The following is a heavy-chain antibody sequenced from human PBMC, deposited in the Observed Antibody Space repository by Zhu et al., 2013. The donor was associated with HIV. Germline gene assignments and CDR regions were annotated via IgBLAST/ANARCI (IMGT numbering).Heavy chain of an antibody. D-gene: IGHD3-22*01. CDR2: INAANGHT. J-gene: IGHJ6*02. CDR1: GYTFNNYI. Sequence: QVQLVQSGTEVKKPGASVQVSCTASGYTFNNYIIHWVRQAPGQKLEWMGWINAANGHTKYSQNFQDRVTITRDTSATTAYMKLSSLRSGDTAVYYCARNMFGSSGYYSYXNQMDVWGQGTTVTVSS. CDR3: ARNMFGSSGYYSYXNQMDV. V-gene: IGHV1-3*01.